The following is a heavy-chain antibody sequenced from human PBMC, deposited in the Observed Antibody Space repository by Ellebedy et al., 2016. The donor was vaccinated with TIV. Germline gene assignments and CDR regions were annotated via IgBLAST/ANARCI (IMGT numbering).Heavy chain of an antibody. CDR1: GYSFTSYS. V-gene: IGHV5-51*01. Sequence: KVSCKGSGYSFTSYSIGWVRQMLGKGLEWMGIIYPGDADTRYSPSFQGQVTISADKSISTAYPQWSSLKASDTAMYYWARDSGLDYWGQGTLVTVSS. J-gene: IGHJ4*02. D-gene: IGHD1-14*01. CDR3: ARDSGLDY. CDR2: IYPGDADT.